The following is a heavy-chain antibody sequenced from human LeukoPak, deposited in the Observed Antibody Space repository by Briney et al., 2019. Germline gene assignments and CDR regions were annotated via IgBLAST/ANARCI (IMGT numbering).Heavy chain of an antibody. D-gene: IGHD3-22*01. CDR3: ARSITMIVDWFDP. Sequence: GGSLRLSCAASGFTFSDYGMNWVRQTPGKGLEWLAFIQNDGSNTFHADSVKGRFTISRDNSKNTLYLQMNSLRAEDTAVYYCARSITMIVDWFDPWGQGTLVTVSS. CDR2: IQNDGSNT. CDR1: GFTFSDYG. V-gene: IGHV3-30*02. J-gene: IGHJ5*02.